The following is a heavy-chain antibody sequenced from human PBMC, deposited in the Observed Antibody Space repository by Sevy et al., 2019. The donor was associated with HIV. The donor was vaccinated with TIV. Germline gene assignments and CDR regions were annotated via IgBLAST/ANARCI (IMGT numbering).Heavy chain of an antibody. CDR1: GFTFSSYA. CDR3: AKALWFDLYYYGMDV. J-gene: IGHJ6*02. D-gene: IGHD3-10*01. V-gene: IGHV3-23*01. Sequence: GGSLRLSCAASGFTFSSYAMSWVRQAPGKGLEWVSGISGSGGNTYYADSVKGRLTISRDISKNTLYLQVNSLRADDTAVYYCAKALWFDLYYYGMDVWGQGTTVTISS. CDR2: ISGSGGNT.